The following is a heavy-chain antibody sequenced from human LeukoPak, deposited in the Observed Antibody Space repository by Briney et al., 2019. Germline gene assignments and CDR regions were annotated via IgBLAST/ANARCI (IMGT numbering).Heavy chain of an antibody. CDR1: GASISSGGDY. J-gene: IGHJ4*02. CDR2: IYYSGST. V-gene: IGHV4-31*11. Sequence: SETLSLTCAVSGASISSGGDYWSWIRQHPGKGLEWIGYIYYSGSTYYNPSLKSRVTISEDTSKNQFSLKLSSVTAADTAVYYCARGGGGYAFDYWGQGTLVTVSS. D-gene: IGHD3-16*01. CDR3: ARGGGGYAFDY.